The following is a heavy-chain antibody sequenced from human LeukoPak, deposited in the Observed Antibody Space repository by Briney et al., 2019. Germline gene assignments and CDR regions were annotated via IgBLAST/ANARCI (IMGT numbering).Heavy chain of an antibody. CDR3: ARGEPNDFWSGYYAFDI. D-gene: IGHD3-3*01. Sequence: ASVKVSCKASGYTFTGYYMHWVRQAPGQGLEWMGWINPNSGGTNYAQKFQGRVTMTRDTSISTAYMELSRLRSDDTAVYYCARGEPNDFWSGYYAFDIWGQGTMVTVSS. J-gene: IGHJ3*02. CDR2: INPNSGGT. CDR1: GYTFTGYY. V-gene: IGHV1-2*02.